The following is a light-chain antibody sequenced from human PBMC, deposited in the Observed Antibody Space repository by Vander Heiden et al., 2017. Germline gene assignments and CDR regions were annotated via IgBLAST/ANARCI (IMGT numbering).Light chain of an antibody. CDR2: GAS. Sequence: EIVFTQSPGTLPFSPGERATLSCRASQSVSSNYLAWYQQKPGQAPRLLIYGASSRATGIPDRFSGSGSGTDFTLTISRLEPEDFAVYYCQQYGRSPPYTFGQGTKLQIK. CDR3: QQYGRSPPYT. J-gene: IGKJ2*01. V-gene: IGKV3-20*01. CDR1: QSVSSNY.